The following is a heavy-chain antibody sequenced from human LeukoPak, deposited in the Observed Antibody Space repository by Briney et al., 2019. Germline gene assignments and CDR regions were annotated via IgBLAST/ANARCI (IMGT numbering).Heavy chain of an antibody. D-gene: IGHD3-16*01. Sequence: SETLSLTCAVYGGSLSGSYWSWIRQPPGKGLEWIGEINHSGSANYNPSLKSRVTLSIDKSKNQFSLNLSSVTAADTAVYYCAQGEVLGGSQFDYWGQGTLVTVSS. CDR1: GGSLSGSY. CDR3: AQGEVLGGSQFDY. CDR2: INHSGSA. V-gene: IGHV4-34*01. J-gene: IGHJ4*02.